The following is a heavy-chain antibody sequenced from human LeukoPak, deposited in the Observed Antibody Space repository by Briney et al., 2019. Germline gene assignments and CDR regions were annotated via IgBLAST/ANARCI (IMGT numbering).Heavy chain of an antibody. Sequence: SETLSLTCAAYGGSFSGYYWSWIRQPPGKGLEWIGEINHSGSTNYNPSLKSRVTISVDTSKNQFSLKLSSVTAADTAVYYCARAFVDRNYYYYYGMDVWGQGTTVTVSS. CDR2: INHSGST. CDR3: ARAFVDRNYYYYYGMDV. D-gene: IGHD3-22*01. CDR1: GGSFSGYY. J-gene: IGHJ6*02. V-gene: IGHV4-34*01.